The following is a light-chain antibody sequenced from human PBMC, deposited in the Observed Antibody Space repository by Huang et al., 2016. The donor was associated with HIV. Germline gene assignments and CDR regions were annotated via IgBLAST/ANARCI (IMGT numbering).Light chain of an antibody. CDR1: QIVFSY. CDR3: QQRSAWPRT. Sequence: EIVLTQSPATLSLSPGESATLSCRTSQIVFSYLSWYHQRPGQAPRLLIYDASNRATGVAARFSGSGSGTDFALTISSLEPEDFAVYYCQQRSAWPRTFGQGTKLEI. CDR2: DAS. V-gene: IGKV3-11*01. J-gene: IGKJ2*01.